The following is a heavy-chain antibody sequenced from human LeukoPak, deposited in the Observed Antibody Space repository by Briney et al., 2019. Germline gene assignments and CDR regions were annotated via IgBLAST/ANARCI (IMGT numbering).Heavy chain of an antibody. CDR2: INPNSGGT. CDR3: AREGDFRYSRQYNWFDP. D-gene: IGHD2-15*01. CDR1: GYTLTGYY. V-gene: IGHV1-2*02. J-gene: IGHJ5*02. Sequence: ASVKVSCKASGYTLTGYYMHWVRQAPGQGLEWMGWINPNSGGTNYAQKFQGRVTMTRDTSISTAYMELSRLRSDDTAVYYCAREGDFRYSRQYNWFDPWGQGTLVTVSS.